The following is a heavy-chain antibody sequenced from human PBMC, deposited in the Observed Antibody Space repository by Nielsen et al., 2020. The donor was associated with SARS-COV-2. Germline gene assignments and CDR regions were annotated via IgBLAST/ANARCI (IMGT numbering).Heavy chain of an antibody. Sequence: SETLSLTCTASGGSISSYYWSWIRQPPGKGLEWIGYIYYSGSTNYNPSLKSRVTISVDTSKNQFSLKLSSVTAADTAVYYCARAELGIFDYWGQGTLVTVSS. D-gene: IGHD7-27*01. CDR1: GGSISSYY. J-gene: IGHJ4*02. V-gene: IGHV4-59*13. CDR3: ARAELGIFDY. CDR2: IYYSGST.